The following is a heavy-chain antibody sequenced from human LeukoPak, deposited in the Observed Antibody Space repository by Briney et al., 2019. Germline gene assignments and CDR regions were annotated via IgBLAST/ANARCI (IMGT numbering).Heavy chain of an antibody. CDR3: ARELNDAFDI. CDR1: GGSISSYY. J-gene: IGHJ3*02. Sequence: KPSETLSLTCTVSGGSISSYYWSWIRQPPGKGLGWIGYIYYSGSTNYNPSLKSRVTISVDTSKNQFSLKLSSVTAADTAVYYCARELNDAFDIWGQGTMVTVSS. V-gene: IGHV4-59*01. CDR2: IYYSGST.